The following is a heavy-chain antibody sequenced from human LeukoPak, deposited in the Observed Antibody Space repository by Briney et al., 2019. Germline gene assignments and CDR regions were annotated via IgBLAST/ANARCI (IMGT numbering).Heavy chain of an antibody. CDR2: IIPIFGTA. D-gene: IGHD4-11*01. Sequence: ASVTVSCTASGGTFSSYAISWVRQAPGQGLEWMGGIIPIFGTANYAQKFQGRVTITADESTSTAYMELSSLRSEDTAVYYCARARDGVTTFDYWGQGTLVTVSS. CDR1: GGTFSSYA. V-gene: IGHV1-69*13. CDR3: ARARDGVTTFDY. J-gene: IGHJ4*02.